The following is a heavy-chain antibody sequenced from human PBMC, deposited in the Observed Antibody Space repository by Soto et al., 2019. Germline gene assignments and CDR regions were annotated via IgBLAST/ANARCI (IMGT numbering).Heavy chain of an antibody. CDR2: IYASENT. D-gene: IGHD2-21*02. J-gene: IGHJ6*02. CDR1: GGSVSSNSYS. CDR3: ARGDAPSLYYYYGMDV. V-gene: IGHV4-39*07. Sequence: SETLSLTCTVSGGSVSSNSYSWGWIRQSPGKGLEWIATIYASENTYYNPSLLSRVTISVDTSKNQFSLKLSSVTAADTAVYYCARGDAPSLYYYYGMDVWGQGTTVTVSS.